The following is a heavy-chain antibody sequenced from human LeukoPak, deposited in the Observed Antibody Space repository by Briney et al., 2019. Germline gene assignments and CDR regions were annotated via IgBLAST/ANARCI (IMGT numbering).Heavy chain of an antibody. D-gene: IGHD2-2*02. J-gene: IGHJ6*03. V-gene: IGHV4-59*01. CDR1: GGCISSYY. CDR3: ARGYCSSTSCYMDYYHYMDV. CDR2: IYYSGST. Sequence: SETLSLTCTVSGGCISSYYWSWIRQPPGKGLEWIGYIYYSGSTNYNPSLKSRVTMSVDTSKNQFSLKLSSVTAADTAVYYCARGYCSSTSCYMDYYHYMDVWGKGTTVTVSS.